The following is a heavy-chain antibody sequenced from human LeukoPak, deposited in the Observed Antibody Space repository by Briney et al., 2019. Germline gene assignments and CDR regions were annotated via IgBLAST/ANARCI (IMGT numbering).Heavy chain of an antibody. V-gene: IGHV1-69*05. Sequence: GASVKVSCKASGGTFSSYAISWVRQAPGQGLEWMGGIIPIFGTANYAQKFQGRVTITTDESTSTAYMELSSLRSEDTAVYYCARGLADTSRTYSGSYYLFYWGQGTLVTVSS. CDR2: IIPIFGTA. CDR1: GGTFSSYA. J-gene: IGHJ4*02. CDR3: ARGLADTSRTYSGSYYLFY. D-gene: IGHD1-26*01.